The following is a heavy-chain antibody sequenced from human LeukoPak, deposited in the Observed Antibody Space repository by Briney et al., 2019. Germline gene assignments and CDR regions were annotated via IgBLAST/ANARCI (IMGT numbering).Heavy chain of an antibody. CDR3: AREYSSSWLYTNKVAGYFDY. CDR1: GFTFSTYG. Sequence: GGSLRLSCAASGFTFSTYGMYWVRQAPGKGLEWVTFIRYDGTNKYYADSVKGRFTISRDNSKNTLYLQMNSLRSDDTAVYYCAREYSSSWLYTNKVAGYFDYWGQGTLVTVSS. D-gene: IGHD6-13*01. CDR2: IRYDGTNK. V-gene: IGHV3-30*02. J-gene: IGHJ4*02.